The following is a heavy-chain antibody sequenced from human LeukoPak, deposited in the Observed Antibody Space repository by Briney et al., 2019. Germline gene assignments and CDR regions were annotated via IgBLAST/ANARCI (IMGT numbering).Heavy chain of an antibody. CDR3: AKGRNTMVRGAAPFDY. CDR1: GFTFSNYA. J-gene: IGHJ4*02. Sequence: GGSLRLSCAASGFTFSNYAMSWVRQAPGKGLEWVSSISGGGSSTYYADSVKGRFTISRDNSKNTLYLQMNSLRAEDTAVYYCAKGRNTMVRGAAPFDYWGQGTLVTVSS. D-gene: IGHD3-10*01. CDR2: ISGGGSST. V-gene: IGHV3-23*01.